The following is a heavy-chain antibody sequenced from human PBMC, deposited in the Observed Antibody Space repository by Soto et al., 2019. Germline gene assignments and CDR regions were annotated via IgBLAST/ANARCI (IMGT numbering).Heavy chain of an antibody. Sequence: GGSLRLSCAASGFTFSSYGMHWVRQAPGKGLEWVAVIWYDGSNKYYADSVKGRFTISRDNSKNTLYLKMNSLRAEDTAVYYCARDPLTIFGVVTETFYYYYYMDVWGKGTTVTVSS. CDR3: ARDPLTIFGVVTETFYYYYYMDV. D-gene: IGHD3-3*01. V-gene: IGHV3-33*01. CDR1: GFTFSSYG. CDR2: IWYDGSNK. J-gene: IGHJ6*03.